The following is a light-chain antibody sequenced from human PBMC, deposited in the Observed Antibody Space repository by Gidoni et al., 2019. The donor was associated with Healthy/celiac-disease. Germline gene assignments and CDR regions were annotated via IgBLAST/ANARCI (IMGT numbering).Light chain of an antibody. Sequence: QSVLTQPHSVSGAPGQRVTISCTGSSSNIGAGYDVHWYQQLPGTAPKLLIYGNSNRPSGVPDRFSGSKSGTSASLAITGLQAEDEADYYCQSYDSSLSASGVFGGGTKLTVL. CDR2: GNS. V-gene: IGLV1-40*01. CDR3: QSYDSSLSASGV. J-gene: IGLJ2*01. CDR1: SSNIGAGYD.